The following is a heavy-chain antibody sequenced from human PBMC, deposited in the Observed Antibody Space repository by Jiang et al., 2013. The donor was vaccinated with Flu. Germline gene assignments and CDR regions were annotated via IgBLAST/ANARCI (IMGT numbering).Heavy chain of an antibody. J-gene: IGHJ4*02. CDR2: VFYSGST. Sequence: QTLSLTCTVSGGSISSGDYYWSWIRRPPGKGLEWIGYVFYSGSTYYNPSLKSRVTTSVDTSKNQFSLKLTSVTAADTAVYYCARGVAAAGNVYFDYRGQGTLVTVSS. D-gene: IGHD6-13*01. V-gene: IGHV4-30-4*08. CDR3: ARGVAAAGNVYFDY. CDR1: GGSISSGDYY.